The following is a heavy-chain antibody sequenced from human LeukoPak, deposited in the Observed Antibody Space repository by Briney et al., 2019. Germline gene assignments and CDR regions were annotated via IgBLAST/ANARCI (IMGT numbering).Heavy chain of an antibody. CDR1: GFTFSSYW. CDR3: ARVSGVYLWFGEDPPAYYFDY. Sequence: GSLRLSCAASGFTFSSYWMSWVRQAPGKGLEWVANIKQDGSEKYYVDSVKGRFTISRDNAKNSLYLQMNSLRAEDTAVYYCARVSGVYLWFGEDPPAYYFDYWGQGTLVTVSS. V-gene: IGHV3-7*01. CDR2: IKQDGSEK. J-gene: IGHJ4*02. D-gene: IGHD3-10*01.